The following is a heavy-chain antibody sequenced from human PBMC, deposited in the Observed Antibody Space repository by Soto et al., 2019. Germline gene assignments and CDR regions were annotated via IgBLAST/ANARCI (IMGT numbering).Heavy chain of an antibody. D-gene: IGHD5-18*01. J-gene: IGHJ4*02. Sequence: SETLSLTCAVYGGSFSGDYWSWIRQPPGKGLEWIGEINGRGSTKYNPSLKSRVTMSVDPSKNQFSLKLTSVTAADTAVYYCARQGDSDMAIFDHWGQGALVTGSS. CDR2: INGRGST. V-gene: IGHV4-34*01. CDR1: GGSFSGDY. CDR3: ARQGDSDMAIFDH.